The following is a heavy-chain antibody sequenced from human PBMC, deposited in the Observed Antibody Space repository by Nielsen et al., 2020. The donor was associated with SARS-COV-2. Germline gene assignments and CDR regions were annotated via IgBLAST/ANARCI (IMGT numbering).Heavy chain of an antibody. D-gene: IGHD3-16*01. CDR1: GGSFSGYY. V-gene: IGHV4-34*01. J-gene: IGHJ6*02. Sequence: SETLSLTCAVYGGSFSGYYWSWIRQPPGKGLEWIGEINHSGSTNYNPSLKSRVTISVDTSKNQFSLKLSSVTAADTAVYYCARDLDYYYYGMDVWGQGTTVTVSS. CDR3: ARDLDYYYYGMDV. CDR2: INHSGST.